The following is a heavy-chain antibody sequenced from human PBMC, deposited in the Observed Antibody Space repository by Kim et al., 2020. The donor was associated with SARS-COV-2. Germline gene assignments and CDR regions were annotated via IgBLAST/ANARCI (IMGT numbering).Heavy chain of an antibody. J-gene: IGHJ5*02. CDR2: IYHSGST. Sequence: SETLSLTCTVSGYSISSGYYWGWIRQPPGKGLEWIGSIYHSGSTYYNPSLKSRVTISVDTSKNQFSLKLSSVTAADTAVYYCAGDWWGASCYPCNWFDPWGQGTLVTVSS. CDR3: AGDWWGASCYPCNWFDP. V-gene: IGHV4-38-2*02. D-gene: IGHD2-2*01. CDR1: GYSISSGYY.